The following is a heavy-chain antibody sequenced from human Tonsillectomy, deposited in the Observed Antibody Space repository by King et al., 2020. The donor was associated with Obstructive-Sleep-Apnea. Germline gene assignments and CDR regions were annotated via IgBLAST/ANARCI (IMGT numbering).Heavy chain of an antibody. CDR2: IFHSGST. V-gene: IGHV4-38-2*02. J-gene: IGHJ4*02. Sequence: VQLQESGPGLVKPSETLSLTCSVSGYSISSGYYWGWLRQPPGKGLEWIGSIFHSGSTYYNPSLKSRVTISVDTSKNQFSLKLSSVTAADTAVYYCARTDLAYCGSDCYPYYFDYWGQGTLVTVSS. CDR3: ARTDLAYCGSDCYPYYFDY. CDR1: GYSISSGYY. D-gene: IGHD2-21*02.